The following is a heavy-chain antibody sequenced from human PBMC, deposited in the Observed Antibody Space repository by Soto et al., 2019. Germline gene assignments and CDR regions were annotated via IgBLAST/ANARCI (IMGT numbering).Heavy chain of an antibody. V-gene: IGHV1-69*02. J-gene: IGHJ4*02. Sequence: QVQLVQSGAEVKRPGSSVKVSCKASGDTFNFYSINWVRQAPGLGLEWMGRVNPIVGMSNYAQKFQGRVTRTADKSTSTAYMELSSLRSEDTAIYYCASSYGSGYRAFDYWGQGALVTVSS. CDR1: GDTFNFYS. CDR3: ASSYGSGYRAFDY. CDR2: VNPIVGMS. D-gene: IGHD3-10*01.